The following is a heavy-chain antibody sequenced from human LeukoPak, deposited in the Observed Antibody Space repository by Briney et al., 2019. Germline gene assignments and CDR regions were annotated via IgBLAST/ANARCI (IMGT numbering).Heavy chain of an antibody. CDR3: AARAGTGTTHHYYYYGMDV. Sequence: VASVKVSCKASGFTFSSSAVQWVRQARGQRLEWIGWIVVGSGNTNYAQKFQERVTITRDMSTSIAYMELSSLRSEDTAVYYCAARAGTGTTHHYYYYGMDVWGQGTTVTVSS. J-gene: IGHJ6*02. CDR1: GFTFSSSA. D-gene: IGHD1-7*01. CDR2: IVVGSGNT. V-gene: IGHV1-58*01.